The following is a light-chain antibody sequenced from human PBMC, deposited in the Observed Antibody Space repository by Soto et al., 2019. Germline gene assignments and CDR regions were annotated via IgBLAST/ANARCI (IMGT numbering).Light chain of an antibody. J-gene: IGLJ3*02. CDR1: SGHSSYI. Sequence: QSVLTQSSSASASLGSSVKLTCTLSSGHSSYIIAWHQQQPGKAPRYLMKLEGSGSCNKGSGVPDRFSGSSSGADRYLTISNLQFEDEADYYCETWDSNTLVFGGGTKVTVL. CDR3: ETWDSNTLV. CDR2: LEGSGSC. V-gene: IGLV4-60*02.